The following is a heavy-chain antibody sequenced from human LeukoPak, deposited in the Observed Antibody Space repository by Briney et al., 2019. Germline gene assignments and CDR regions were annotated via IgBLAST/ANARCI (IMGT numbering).Heavy chain of an antibody. CDR1: GFTFSSYG. CDR3: ANDGCSGGSCYSKTSFDY. V-gene: IGHV3-30*02. D-gene: IGHD2-15*01. J-gene: IGHJ4*02. Sequence: SGGSLRLSCAASGFTFSSYGMHWVRQAPGKGLEWVAFIRYDGSNKYYADSVKGRFTISRDNSKNTLYLQMNSLRAEDTAVYYCANDGCSGGSCYSKTSFDYWGQGTLVTVSS. CDR2: IRYDGSNK.